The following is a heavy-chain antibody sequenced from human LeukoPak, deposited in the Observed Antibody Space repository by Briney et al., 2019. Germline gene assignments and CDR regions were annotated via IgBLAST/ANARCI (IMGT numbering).Heavy chain of an antibody. V-gene: IGHV4-31*03. Sequence: SETLSLTCTVSGDSINSGGYYWSWIRQHPGKGLEWIGHIYYSGSTYYNPSLKSRITISVDTSKSHFSLKLSSVTAADTAAYYCARVKTAPKYYFDYWGQGNLVTVSS. CDR3: ARVKTAPKYYFDY. CDR2: IYYSGST. CDR1: GDSINSGGYY. J-gene: IGHJ4*02. D-gene: IGHD5-18*01.